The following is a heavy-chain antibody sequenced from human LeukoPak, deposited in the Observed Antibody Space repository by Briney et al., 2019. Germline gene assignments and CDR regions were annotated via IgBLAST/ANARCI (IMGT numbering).Heavy chain of an antibody. CDR2: IWYDGSNK. CDR1: GFTFSSYG. V-gene: IGHV3-33*01. J-gene: IGHJ6*04. CDR3: ASPGGDYVRVDYYGMDV. D-gene: IGHD4-17*01. Sequence: PGRSLRLSCAASGFTFSSYGMHWVRQAPGKGLEWVAVIWYDGSNKYYADSVKGRFTISRGNSKNTLYLQMNSLRAEDTAVHYCASPGGDYVRVDYYGMDVWGKGTTVTVSS.